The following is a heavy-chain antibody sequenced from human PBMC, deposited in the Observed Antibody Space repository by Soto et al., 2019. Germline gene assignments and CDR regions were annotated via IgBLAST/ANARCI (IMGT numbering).Heavy chain of an antibody. CDR1: GGSISSGGYS. CDR3: ARDQLSHFGVVIDAWFDP. J-gene: IGHJ5*02. D-gene: IGHD3-3*01. Sequence: SETLSLTCAVSGGSISSGGYSWSWIRQPPGKGLEWIGYIYHSGSTYYNSSLKSRVTISVDRSKNQFSLKLSSVTAADTAVYYCARDQLSHFGVVIDAWFDPWGQGTLVTVSS. V-gene: IGHV4-30-2*01. CDR2: IYHSGST.